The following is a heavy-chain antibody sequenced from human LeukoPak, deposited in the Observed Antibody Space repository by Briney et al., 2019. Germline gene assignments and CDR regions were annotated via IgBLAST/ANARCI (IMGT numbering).Heavy chain of an antibody. CDR2: ISGSGGST. D-gene: IGHD6-19*01. J-gene: IGHJ4*02. CDR3: AKVVGGSGWWVDY. CDR1: GFTFSSYA. Sequence: TGGSLRPSCAASGFTFSSYAMSWVRQAPGKGLEWVSAISGSGGSTYYADSVKGRFTISRDNSKNTLYLQVNSLRAEDTAVYYCAKVVGGSGWWVDYWGQGTLVTVSS. V-gene: IGHV3-23*01.